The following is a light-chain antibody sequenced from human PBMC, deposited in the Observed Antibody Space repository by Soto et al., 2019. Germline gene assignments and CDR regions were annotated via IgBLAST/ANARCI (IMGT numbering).Light chain of an antibody. CDR2: GAS. Sequence: EIVMTQSPATLSVSPGERATLSCRASQSVSGNLAWYQQKPGHAPSLLIYGASTRAPGIPARFSGSGSGTEFTLTISSLQSEDFAVYYCQQYNNWLTWTFGQGTKVEIK. V-gene: IGKV3-15*01. CDR3: QQYNNWLTWT. CDR1: QSVSGN. J-gene: IGKJ1*01.